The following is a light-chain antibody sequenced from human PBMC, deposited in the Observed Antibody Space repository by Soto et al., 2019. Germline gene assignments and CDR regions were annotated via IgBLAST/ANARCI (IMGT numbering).Light chain of an antibody. V-gene: IGKV3-15*01. CDR3: QQYNERPGWT. CDR2: GAS. CDR1: QSVSSN. Sequence: EIVMTQSPATLSVSPGERATLSCRASQSVSSNLAWYQQKPGQAPRLLIYGASTRATGIPARFSGSGSGTEFTLTISSLQSEDFALYYGQQYNERPGWTFGQGTKVDIK. J-gene: IGKJ1*01.